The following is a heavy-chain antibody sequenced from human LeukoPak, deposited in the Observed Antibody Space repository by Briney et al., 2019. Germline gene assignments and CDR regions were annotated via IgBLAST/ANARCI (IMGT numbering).Heavy chain of an antibody. Sequence: ASVKVSCTASGYTFTGYYMHWVRQAPGQGLEWMGWINPNSGDTNYAQKFQGRVTMTRDTSISTAYMELSRLRSDDTAIYFCARQGLQIDYWGQGTLVTVSS. CDR2: INPNSGDT. CDR1: GYTFTGYY. V-gene: IGHV1-2*02. J-gene: IGHJ4*02. CDR3: ARQGLQIDY.